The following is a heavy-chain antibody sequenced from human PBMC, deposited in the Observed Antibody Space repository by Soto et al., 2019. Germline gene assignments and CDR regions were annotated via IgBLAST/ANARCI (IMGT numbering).Heavy chain of an antibody. CDR2: ISSRSSTI. Sequence: GGSLRLSCAASGFTFSDYYMSWIRQAPGKGLEWVSYISSRSSTIYYADSVKGRFTISRDNTKNSLFVQMNSLRAEDTAVYYCARLNYGNLFDYWGQGTPVTVSS. CDR1: GFTFSDYY. J-gene: IGHJ4*02. CDR3: ARLNYGNLFDY. D-gene: IGHD4-17*01. V-gene: IGHV3-11*01.